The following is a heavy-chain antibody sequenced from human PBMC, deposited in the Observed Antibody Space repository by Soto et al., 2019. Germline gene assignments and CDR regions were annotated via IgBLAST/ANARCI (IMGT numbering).Heavy chain of an antibody. CDR3: ARARYDSSGYYYFDY. V-gene: IGHV4-59*01. D-gene: IGHD3-22*01. J-gene: IGHJ4*02. CDR2: VHDSGST. Sequence: SETLSLTCSVSGDAISNYYWSWIRQTPGKGLEWIGCVHDSGSTDYNPSLKGRVTMSLHTSKSQFSLNLSSVTAADSATYYCARARYDSSGYYYFDYWGQGTLVTVSS. CDR1: GDAISNYY.